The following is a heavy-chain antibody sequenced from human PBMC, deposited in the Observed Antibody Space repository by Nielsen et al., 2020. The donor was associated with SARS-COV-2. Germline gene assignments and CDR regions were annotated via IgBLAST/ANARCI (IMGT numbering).Heavy chain of an antibody. Sequence: ASVKVSCKASGYTFTSYGISWVRQAPGQGLEWMGWICAYNGNTNYAQKLQGRVTMTTDTSTSTAYMELRSLRSDDTAVYYCARARYNWNEGDYWGQGTLVTVSS. D-gene: IGHD1-20*01. CDR3: ARARYNWNEGDY. CDR1: GYTFTSYG. V-gene: IGHV1-18*01. CDR2: ICAYNGNT. J-gene: IGHJ4*02.